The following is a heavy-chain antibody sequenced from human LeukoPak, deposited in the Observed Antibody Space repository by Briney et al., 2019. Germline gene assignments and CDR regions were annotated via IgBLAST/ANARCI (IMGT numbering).Heavy chain of an antibody. V-gene: IGHV1-18*01. CDR3: ARAIVVVPAAISDFDY. D-gene: IGHD2-2*02. CDR2: ISAYNGNT. J-gene: IGHJ4*02. Sequence: ASVKVSRKASGYTFTSYGISWVRQAPGQGLEWMGWISAYNGNTNYAQKLQGRVTMTTDTSTSTAYMELRSLRSDDTAVYYCARAIVVVPAAISDFDYWGQGTLVTVSS. CDR1: GYTFTSYG.